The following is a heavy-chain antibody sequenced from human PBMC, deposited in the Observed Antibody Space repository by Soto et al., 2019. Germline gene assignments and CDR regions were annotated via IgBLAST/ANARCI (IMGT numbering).Heavy chain of an antibody. D-gene: IGHD2-8*02. Sequence: QSPGKGLEWVSTILVDGRTFYVDSVKGRFTISRDNSKNTVYLQMNSLTAGDTGLYYRAKACATGGGAFDICGQGTMVTFS. J-gene: IGHJ3*02. CDR2: ILVDGRT. V-gene: IGHV3-23*01. CDR3: AKACATGGGAFDI.